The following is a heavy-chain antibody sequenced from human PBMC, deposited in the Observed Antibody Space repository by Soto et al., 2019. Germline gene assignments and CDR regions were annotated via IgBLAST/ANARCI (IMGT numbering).Heavy chain of an antibody. CDR1: GFTFITYA. J-gene: IGHJ6*02. V-gene: IGHV3-23*01. CDR3: VKGYWKGDV. D-gene: IGHD1-1*01. CDR2: ISGSGGSI. Sequence: EVQLLESGGCLVQPGGSLRLSCAASGFTFITYAMNWVRQAPGNGLEWVSAISGSGGSIHYADSVKGRFTISRDNSKNTLYLQMNSLRDDDTAVYHCVKGYWKGDVWGQGTTVTVSS.